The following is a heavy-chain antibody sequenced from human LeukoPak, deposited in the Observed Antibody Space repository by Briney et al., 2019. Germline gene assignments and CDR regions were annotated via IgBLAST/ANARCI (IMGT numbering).Heavy chain of an antibody. D-gene: IGHD6-6*01. J-gene: IGHJ4*02. CDR3: AKAAGSSFYVNDY. CDR1: GFTFSSYG. Sequence: GGSLRLSCAASGFTFSSYGMHWVRQAPGKGLEWVAVISYDGSNKYCADSVKGRFTISRDNSKNTLYLQMNSLRAEDTAVYYCAKAAGSSFYVNDYWGQGTLVTVSS. CDR2: ISYDGSNK. V-gene: IGHV3-30*18.